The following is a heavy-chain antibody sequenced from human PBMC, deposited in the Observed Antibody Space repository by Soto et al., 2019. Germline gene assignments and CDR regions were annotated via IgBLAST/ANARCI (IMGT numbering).Heavy chain of an antibody. CDR3: ARHRLGTDDY. D-gene: IGHD6-13*01. Sequence: SETLSLTCAVYGGSFSGYYWSWIRQPPGKGLEWIGEINHSGSTNYNPSLKSRVTISVDTSKNQFSLKLSSVTAADTAVYYCARHRLGTDDYWGQGTLVTVSS. V-gene: IGHV4-34*01. CDR1: GGSFSGYY. J-gene: IGHJ4*02. CDR2: INHSGST.